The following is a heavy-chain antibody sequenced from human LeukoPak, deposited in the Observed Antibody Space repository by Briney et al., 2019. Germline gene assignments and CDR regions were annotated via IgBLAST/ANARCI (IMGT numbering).Heavy chain of an antibody. V-gene: IGHV3-30*02. Sequence: PGGSLRLSCAASGFTFSSYGMHWVRQAPGKGLEWVALIVYDGGDKHYADSVRGRFTVSRDNSKNTLYLQMNSLRTEDTAVYYCAERNAAGLDYWGQGTLVTVSS. CDR1: GFTFSSYG. J-gene: IGHJ4*02. CDR3: AERNAAGLDY. D-gene: IGHD6-13*01. CDR2: IVYDGGDK.